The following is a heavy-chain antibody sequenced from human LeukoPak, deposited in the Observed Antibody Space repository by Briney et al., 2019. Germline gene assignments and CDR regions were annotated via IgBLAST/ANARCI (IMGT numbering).Heavy chain of an antibody. CDR3: ARHGTISSESYFDY. Sequence: SETLSLTCTVSGGSISHYYWSWIRQSPGKGLEWIGYIHNSGRTNYNPSLKSRVTGFVDTSKNQVSLRLSSVTAADTAVYYCARHGTISSESYFDYWGQGALVTVSS. CDR2: IHNSGRT. V-gene: IGHV4-59*08. D-gene: IGHD1-14*01. J-gene: IGHJ4*02. CDR1: GGSISHYY.